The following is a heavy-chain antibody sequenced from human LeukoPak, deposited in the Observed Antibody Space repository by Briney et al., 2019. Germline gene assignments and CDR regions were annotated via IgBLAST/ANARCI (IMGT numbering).Heavy chain of an antibody. Sequence: GESLKISCKGSGYSFTNYWIGWVRQMPGKGLEWMGIIYPGDSDTRYSPPFQGQVTISADKSISTAYLQWSSLKASDTAMYYCARRGTAVTGYYYYGMDVWGQGTTVTVS. CDR2: IYPGDSDT. J-gene: IGHJ6*02. CDR1: GYSFTNYW. V-gene: IGHV5-51*01. D-gene: IGHD4-23*01. CDR3: ARRGTAVTGYYYYGMDV.